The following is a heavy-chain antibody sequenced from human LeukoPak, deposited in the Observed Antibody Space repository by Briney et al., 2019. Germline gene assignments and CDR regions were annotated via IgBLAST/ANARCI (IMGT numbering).Heavy chain of an antibody. V-gene: IGHV1-8*01. Sequence: ASVKVSCKASGYTFTSYDINWVRQATGQGLEWMGWMNPNSGNIGYTQKFQGRVTMTRDTSISTVYMELSSLTSEDTAVYYCARGRFRWELEIRDFDYWGQGTLVTVSS. J-gene: IGHJ4*02. CDR2: MNPNSGNI. CDR3: ARGRFRWELEIRDFDY. CDR1: GYTFTSYD. D-gene: IGHD1-26*01.